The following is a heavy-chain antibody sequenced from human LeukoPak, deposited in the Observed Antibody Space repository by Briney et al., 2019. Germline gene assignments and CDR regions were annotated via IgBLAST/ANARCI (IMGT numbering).Heavy chain of an antibody. CDR1: GFTFSSYA. CDR2: VSYDGSNT. J-gene: IGHJ6*02. D-gene: IGHD3-3*01. Sequence: GGSLRLSCAASGFTFSSYAIHWVRQAPGKGLEWVAVVSYDGSNTYYADSVKGRFTISRDNSKNTLYLQMNSLRAEDTAVYYCATSSQTYYDFWSGYYTGGAYGMDVWGQGTTVTVSS. CDR3: ATSSQTYYDFWSGYYTGGAYGMDV. V-gene: IGHV3-30*14.